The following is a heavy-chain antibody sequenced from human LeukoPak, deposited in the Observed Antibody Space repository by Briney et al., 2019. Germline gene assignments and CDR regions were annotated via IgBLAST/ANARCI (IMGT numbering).Heavy chain of an antibody. Sequence: SETLSLTCTVSGGSISSSSYYWGWIRQPPGKGLEWIGSIYYSGSTYYNPSLKSRVTISVDTSKNQFSLKLSSVTAADTAVYYCARRSGTTVVGYWGQGTLVSVSS. D-gene: IGHD4-23*01. CDR2: IYYSGST. CDR3: ARRSGTTVVGY. J-gene: IGHJ4*02. V-gene: IGHV4-39*01. CDR1: GGSISSSSYY.